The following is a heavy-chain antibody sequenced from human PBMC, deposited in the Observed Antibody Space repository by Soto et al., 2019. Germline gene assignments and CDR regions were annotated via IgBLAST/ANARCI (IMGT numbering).Heavy chain of an antibody. CDR3: ARLEGLATISYYFDF. D-gene: IGHD3-9*01. Sequence: QLQLQESGPGLVKPSETLSLTSSVSDDSINSDKYYWSWIRQPPEKGLEWIGSIYYRGNAYYNPSLQTRVTISLDKSKSQFSLKLNSVTAADSAVYFCARLEGLATISYYFDFWGPGALVTVSS. V-gene: IGHV4-39*01. CDR1: DDSINSDKYY. J-gene: IGHJ4*02. CDR2: IYYRGNA.